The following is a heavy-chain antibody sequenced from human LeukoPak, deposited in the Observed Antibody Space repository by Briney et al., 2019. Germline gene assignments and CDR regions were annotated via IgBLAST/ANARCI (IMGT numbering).Heavy chain of an antibody. CDR3: ARELNYDSSGYYFDH. V-gene: IGHV1-2*02. CDR1: GYTFTGYY. J-gene: IGHJ4*02. CDR2: INPNSGDT. Sequence: GASVKVSCKASGYTFTGYYMHWVRQAPGQGLEWMGWINPNSGDTHYAQKFQGRVTMTRDTSISTAYMELSRLRSDDTAVYYCARELNYDSSGYYFDHWGQGTLVTVSS. D-gene: IGHD3-22*01.